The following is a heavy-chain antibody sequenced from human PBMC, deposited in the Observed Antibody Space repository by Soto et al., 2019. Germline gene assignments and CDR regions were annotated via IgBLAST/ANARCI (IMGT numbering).Heavy chain of an antibody. CDR2: ISTFNGKT. CDR1: RYTFTSHG. J-gene: IGHJ3*02. CDR3: ARLLTEGATFREDAFDI. Sequence: QVELMQSGGEVKRPGASMKVSCTSSRYTFTSHGISWVRQAPGQGLEWMGWISTFNGKTDTARKFQGRLTMTADTRTNTAYMELRSLRSDDTAVYYCARLLTEGATFREDAFDIWGQGTKVTVSS. D-gene: IGHD1-26*01. V-gene: IGHV1-18*01.